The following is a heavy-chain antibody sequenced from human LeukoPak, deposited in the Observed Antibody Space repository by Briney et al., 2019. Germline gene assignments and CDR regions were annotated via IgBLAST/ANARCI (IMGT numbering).Heavy chain of an antibody. CDR2: IYYSGST. CDR3: ARGDSYGPYYYYGMDV. CDR1: GGSISSGGYY. D-gene: IGHD5-18*01. Sequence: SQTLSLTCTVSGGSISSGGYYWSWIRQHPGKGLEWIGYIYYSGSTYYNPSLKSRVTISVDTSKNQFSLKLSSVTAADTAVYHCARGDSYGPYYYYGMDVWGKGTTVTVSS. J-gene: IGHJ6*04. V-gene: IGHV4-31*03.